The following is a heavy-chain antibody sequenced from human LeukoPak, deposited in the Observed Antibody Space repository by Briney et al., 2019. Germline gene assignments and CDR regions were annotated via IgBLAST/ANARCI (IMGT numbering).Heavy chain of an antibody. D-gene: IGHD3-9*01. CDR3: ARARTHYDILTGQAEYYFDY. J-gene: IGHJ4*02. V-gene: IGHV4-30-2*01. Sequence: KTSETLSLTCTVSGGSISSYYWSWIRQPPGKGLEWIGYIYHSGSTYYNPSLKSRVTISVDRSKNQFSLKLSSVTAADTAVYYCARARTHYDILTGQAEYYFDYWGQGTLVTVSS. CDR1: GGSISSYY. CDR2: IYHSGST.